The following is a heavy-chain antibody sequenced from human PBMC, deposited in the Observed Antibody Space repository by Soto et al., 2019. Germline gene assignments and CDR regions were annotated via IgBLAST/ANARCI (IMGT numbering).Heavy chain of an antibody. J-gene: IGHJ4*02. CDR3: SKWSGYGDL. D-gene: IGHD5-12*01. CDR2: ISVTPGIT. Sequence: GGSLRLSCAASGFTMSTYGITWVRQAPGKGLEWVSGISVTPGITFYADSVKGRFTISRDSSNNAVYLQMNSLRAEDTAMYFCSKWSGYGDLWGQGTLVTVSS. V-gene: IGHV3-23*01. CDR1: GFTMSTYG.